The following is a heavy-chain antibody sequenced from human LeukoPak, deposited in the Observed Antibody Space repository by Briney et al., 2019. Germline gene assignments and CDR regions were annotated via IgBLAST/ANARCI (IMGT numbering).Heavy chain of an antibody. CDR1: GGSINSYY. V-gene: IGHV4-59*01. J-gene: IGHJ4*02. CDR2: IYYSGIT. Sequence: SETLSLTCTVSGGSINSYYWSWIRQAPGKGLEWIGYIYYSGITNYRPSLKNRVTMSVDTSNSQFSLRLSSATPADTAVYYCARTRPLLGATSPFDCWGQGALVTVSS. D-gene: IGHD1-26*01. CDR3: ARTRPLLGATSPFDC.